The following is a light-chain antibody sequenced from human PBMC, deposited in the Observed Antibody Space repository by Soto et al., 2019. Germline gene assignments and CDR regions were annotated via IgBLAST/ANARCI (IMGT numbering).Light chain of an antibody. CDR1: QSVSSN. J-gene: IGKJ3*01. V-gene: IGKV3-15*01. CDR3: QQYNNWPFT. Sequence: EIVMTQSPATLSVSPGERATLSCRASQSVSSNLAWYQQKPGQAPRLLIYGASTRVTGIPARFSGSGSGTEFTLTIGSLQSEDFALYYCQQYNNWPFTFGPGTKVDIK. CDR2: GAS.